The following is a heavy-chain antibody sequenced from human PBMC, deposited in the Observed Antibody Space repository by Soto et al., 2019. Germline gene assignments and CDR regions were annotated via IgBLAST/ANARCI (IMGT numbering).Heavy chain of an antibody. CDR2: INHSGST. Sequence: PSETLSLTCAVYGGSFSGYYLSWIRQPPGKGLEWIGEINHSGSTNYNPSLKSRVTISVDTSKNQFSLKLSSVTAADTAVYYCARGVTAMVTGGYYFDYWGQGTQVTVYS. J-gene: IGHJ4*02. CDR3: ARGVTAMVTGGYYFDY. V-gene: IGHV4-34*01. CDR1: GGSFSGYY. D-gene: IGHD5-18*01.